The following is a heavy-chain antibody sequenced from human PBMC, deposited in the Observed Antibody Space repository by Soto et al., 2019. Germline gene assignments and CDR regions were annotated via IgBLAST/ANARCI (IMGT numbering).Heavy chain of an antibody. J-gene: IGHJ4*02. D-gene: IGHD6-19*01. CDR3: AHRTSGWPGFRD. CDR1: GFSLSTAGMG. V-gene: IGHV2-5*01. Sequence: QITLKESGPTLVKPTQTLTLTCTFSGFSLSTAGMGVGWIRQPPGKALEWLALIYWNDGEHYNPSLKSRLTSTQDASKTQVVLTMTTMDPVVSATYYWAHRTSGWPGFRDWGQGPLVTVSS. CDR2: IYWNDGE.